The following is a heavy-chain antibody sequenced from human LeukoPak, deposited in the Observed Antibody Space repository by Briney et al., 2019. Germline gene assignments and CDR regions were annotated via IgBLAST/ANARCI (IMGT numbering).Heavy chain of an antibody. V-gene: IGHV4-59*01. Sequence: SETLCLTCTVSGGSISSYYWSWIRQPPGKGLEWIGYIYYSGSTNYNPSLKSRVTISVDTSKNQFSLKLSSVTAADAAVYYCAIHTSGWYPYFDYWGQGTLFTVSS. CDR2: IYYSGST. CDR1: GGSISSYY. D-gene: IGHD6-19*01. CDR3: AIHTSGWYPYFDY. J-gene: IGHJ4*02.